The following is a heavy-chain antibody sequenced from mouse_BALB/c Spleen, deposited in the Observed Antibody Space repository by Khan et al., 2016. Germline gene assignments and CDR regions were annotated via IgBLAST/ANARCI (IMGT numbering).Heavy chain of an antibody. CDR2: INPSTGYT. CDR3: ARWAYYGNYLFAY. J-gene: IGHJ3*01. D-gene: IGHD2-10*01. CDR1: GYTFTSYW. V-gene: IGHV1-7*01. Sequence: QVRLQQSGAELAKPGASVKMSCKASGYTFTSYWMHWVKQRPGQGLEWIGYINPSTGYTEYNQKFKDKATLTADKSSSTAYMQLSSLTSEDSAVYDCARWAYYGNYLFAYWGQGTLVTVSA.